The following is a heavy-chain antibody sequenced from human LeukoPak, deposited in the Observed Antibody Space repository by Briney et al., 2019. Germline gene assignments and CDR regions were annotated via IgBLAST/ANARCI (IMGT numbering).Heavy chain of an antibody. CDR3: AKGAGSSSWFGAFDI. J-gene: IGHJ3*02. Sequence: TGGSLRLSCAGSGFTFSSYAMSWVRQAPGKGLEWVSGISGSGGSTYYAVSVKGRFTISRDNSKSTLYLQMNSLRAEDTAVYYCAKGAGSSSWFGAFDIWGQGTMVTVSS. V-gene: IGHV3-23*01. CDR2: ISGSGGST. D-gene: IGHD6-13*01. CDR1: GFTFSSYA.